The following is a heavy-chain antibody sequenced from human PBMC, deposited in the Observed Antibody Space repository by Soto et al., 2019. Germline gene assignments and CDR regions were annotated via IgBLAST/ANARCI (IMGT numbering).Heavy chain of an antibody. CDR2: IYHSGST. Sequence: SETLSLTCAVSGYSISSGYYWGWIRQPPGKGLEWIGSIYHSGSTYYIPSLKSRVTISVDTSKNQFSLKLSSVTAADTAVYYCARGGVVILFDYWGQGTMVTVSS. D-gene: IGHD3-3*01. J-gene: IGHJ4*02. V-gene: IGHV4-38-2*01. CDR1: GYSISSGYY. CDR3: ARGGVVILFDY.